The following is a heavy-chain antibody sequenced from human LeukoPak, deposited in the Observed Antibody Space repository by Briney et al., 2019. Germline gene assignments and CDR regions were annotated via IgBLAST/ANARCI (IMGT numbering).Heavy chain of an antibody. CDR1: GYTFTSYD. CDR2: MNPNSGNT. CDR3: ARGRRDIVVVVAAVDAFDI. J-gene: IGHJ3*02. V-gene: IGHV1-8*03. D-gene: IGHD2-15*01. Sequence: GASVKVSCKASGYTFTSYDINWVRQATGQGLEWMGWMNPNSGNTGYAQKFQGRVTITRNTSISTACMELSSLRSEDTSVYYCARGRRDIVVVVAAVDAFDIWGQGTMVTVSS.